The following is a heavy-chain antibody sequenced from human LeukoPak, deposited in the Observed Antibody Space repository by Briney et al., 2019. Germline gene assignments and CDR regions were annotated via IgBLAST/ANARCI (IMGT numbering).Heavy chain of an antibody. J-gene: IGHJ6*03. V-gene: IGHV4-59*12. D-gene: IGHD3-16*01. CDR3: ARDLGGNGPYYYMDV. CDR1: GGSLSRYY. CDR2: IYYNGST. Sequence: PSDTLSLTCTVSGGSLSRYYWSWIRQPPGKGLEWIGNIYYNGSTNYNPSLKSRVTISVDTSKNQFSLKLSSVTAADTAVYYCARDLGGNGPYYYMDVWGKGTTVTVSS.